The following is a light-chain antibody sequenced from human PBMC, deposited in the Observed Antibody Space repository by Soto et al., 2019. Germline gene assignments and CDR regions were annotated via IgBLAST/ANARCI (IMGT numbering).Light chain of an antibody. Sequence: KITPLPSSLSASNGDRVTITCQASQDISNYLNWYQLKPGIPPRLLISDASNLETGVPSRFRGSGSGTDFTFTISSLQPEDFATYYCQQYETRPLSFGPGTKVDTK. CDR3: QQYETRPLS. CDR1: QDISNY. CDR2: DAS. J-gene: IGKJ3*01. V-gene: IGKV1-33*01.